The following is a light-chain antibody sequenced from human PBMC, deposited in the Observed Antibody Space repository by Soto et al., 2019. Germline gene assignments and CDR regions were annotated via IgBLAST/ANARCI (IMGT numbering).Light chain of an antibody. J-gene: IGLJ3*02. CDR3: SSYAGRYTWV. V-gene: IGLV2-11*01. CDR1: SSDVGGYDY. Sequence: QSALTQPRSVSGSPGQSVTISCTGTSSDVGGYDYVSWCQHRPGKAPKLMIYDVSKRPSGVPDRFSGSKSGNTASLTISGLQAEDEADYYCSSYAGRYTWVFGGGTQLTVL. CDR2: DVS.